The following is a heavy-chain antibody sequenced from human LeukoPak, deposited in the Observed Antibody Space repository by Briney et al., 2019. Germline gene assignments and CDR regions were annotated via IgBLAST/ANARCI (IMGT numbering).Heavy chain of an antibody. V-gene: IGHV1-69*04. CDR2: IIPILGIA. D-gene: IGHD2-21*02. J-gene: IGHJ4*02. CDR3: AKDGKVVTAIFFGEHYFDY. Sequence: SVKVSCKASGGTFSSYAISWVRQAPGQGLEWMGRIIPILGIANYAQKFQGRVTITADKSTSTAYMELNSLRAEDTALYYCAKDGKVVTAIFFGEHYFDYWGQGTLVTVSS. CDR1: GGTFSSYA.